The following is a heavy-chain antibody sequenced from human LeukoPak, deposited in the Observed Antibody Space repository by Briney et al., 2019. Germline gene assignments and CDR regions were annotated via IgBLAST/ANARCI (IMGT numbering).Heavy chain of an antibody. Sequence: GGSLRLSCTAAGFSFSGHWMHWARQLPGKGLVWVSRISPTGSTTSYADSVKGRFTVSRDNAKNTLYLQVNNLRAEDTAVYYCARGPNSNWSGLDFWGQETLLTVSS. D-gene: IGHD6-6*01. CDR2: ISPTGSTT. V-gene: IGHV3-74*01. CDR3: ARGPNSNWSGLDF. J-gene: IGHJ4*02. CDR1: GFSFSGHW.